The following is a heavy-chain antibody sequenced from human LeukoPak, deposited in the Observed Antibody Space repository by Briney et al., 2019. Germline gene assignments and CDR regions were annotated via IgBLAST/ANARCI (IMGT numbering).Heavy chain of an antibody. V-gene: IGHV3-48*01. D-gene: IGHD1-26*01. CDR1: GFTFSDCD. CDR3: ARDENNSGTYYDAFDI. CDR2: ISSSGNTI. J-gene: IGHJ3*02. Sequence: GGSLRLSCTASGFTFSDCDMNWFRQAPGKGLEWVSYISSSGNTIYYADSVKGRFTISRDNAKNSLYLQINSLRAEDAAVYYCARDENNSGTYYDAFDIWGQGTTVTVSS.